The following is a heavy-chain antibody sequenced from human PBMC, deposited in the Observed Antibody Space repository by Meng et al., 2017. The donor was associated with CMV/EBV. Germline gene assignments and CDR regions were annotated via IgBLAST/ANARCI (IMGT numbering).Heavy chain of an antibody. J-gene: IGHJ3*02. D-gene: IGHD2-2*01. Sequence: GESLKISCEASEFTFSSYTMSWVRQAPGKGLEWVSSITPNSSYILYADSMKGRVTISRDKAKDSLYLQMNSLRAEDTAVYYCARIGLYPGRMYQLNAFDIWGQGTMVTVSS. CDR1: EFTFSSYT. CDR2: ITPNSSYI. V-gene: IGHV3-21*06. CDR3: ARIGLYPGRMYQLNAFDI.